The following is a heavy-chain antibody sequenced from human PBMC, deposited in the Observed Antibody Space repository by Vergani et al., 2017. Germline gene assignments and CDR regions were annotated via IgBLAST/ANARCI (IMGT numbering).Heavy chain of an antibody. CDR1: GGSVSSGSYY. CDR3: ARDPGYYGDLWGWFDP. V-gene: IGHV4-61*01. CDR2: IYTSGST. Sequence: QVQLQESGPGLVKPSETLSLTCTVSGGSVSSGSYYWSWIRQPPGKGLEWIGRIYTSGSTNYNPSLKSRVTMSVDTSKNQFSLKLSSVTAADTAVYYCARDPGYYGDLWGWFDPWGQGTLVTVSS. J-gene: IGHJ5*02. D-gene: IGHD4-17*01.